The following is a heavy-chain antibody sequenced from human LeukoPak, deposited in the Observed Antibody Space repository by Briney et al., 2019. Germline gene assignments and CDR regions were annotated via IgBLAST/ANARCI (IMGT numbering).Heavy chain of an antibody. V-gene: IGHV4-30-4*08. Sequence: TLSLTCTVSGGSISSGDYYWSWIRQPPGKGLEWIGYIYYSGSTYYNPSLKSRVTISVDTSKNQFSLKLSSVTAADTAVYYCARAGAAAGTLYYYYYMDVWGKGTTVTVSS. CDR1: GGSISSGDYY. CDR2: IYYSGST. D-gene: IGHD6-13*01. CDR3: ARAGAAAGTLYYYYYMDV. J-gene: IGHJ6*03.